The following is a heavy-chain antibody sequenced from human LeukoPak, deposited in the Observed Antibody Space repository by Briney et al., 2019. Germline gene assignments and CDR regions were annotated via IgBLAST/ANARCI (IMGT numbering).Heavy chain of an antibody. V-gene: IGHV4-59*12. J-gene: IGHJ4*02. D-gene: IGHD2-21*02. CDR3: ARDLGDYYFDY. CDR2: IYHSGST. CDR1: GGSISSYY. Sequence: SETLSLTCTVSGGSISSYYWSWIRQPPGKGLEWIGYIYHSGSTYYNPSLKSRVTISVDRSKNQFSLKLSSVTAADTAVYYCARDLGDYYFDYWGQGTLVTVSS.